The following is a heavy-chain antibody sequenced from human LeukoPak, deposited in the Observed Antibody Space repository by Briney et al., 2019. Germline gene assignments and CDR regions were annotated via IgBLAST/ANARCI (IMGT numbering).Heavy chain of an antibody. CDR1: GGSISSYY. V-gene: IGHV4-59*01. D-gene: IGHD6-19*01. CDR3: ARDGAVAATVPYYYYYGMDV. Sequence: SETLSLTCTVSGGSISSYYWSWIRQPPGKGLEWIGYIYYSGSTNYNPSLKSRVTISVDTSKNQFSLKLSSVTAADTAVYYWARDGAVAATVPYYYYYGMDVWGKGTTVTVSS. CDR2: IYYSGST. J-gene: IGHJ6*04.